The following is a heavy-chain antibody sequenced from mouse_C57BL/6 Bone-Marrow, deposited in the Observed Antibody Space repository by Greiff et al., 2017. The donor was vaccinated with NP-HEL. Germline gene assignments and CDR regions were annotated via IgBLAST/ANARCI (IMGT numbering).Heavy chain of an antibody. J-gene: IGHJ4*01. Sequence: VQLQQPGAELVRPGSSVKLSCKASGYTFTSYWMDWVKQRPGQGLEWIGNIYPSDSETHYNQKFKDKATLTVDKSSSTAYMQLSSLTSEDSAVYYCALDSSGYPYAMDYWGQGTSVTVSS. CDR2: IYPSDSET. V-gene: IGHV1-61*01. CDR3: ALDSSGYPYAMDY. CDR1: GYTFTSYW. D-gene: IGHD3-2*02.